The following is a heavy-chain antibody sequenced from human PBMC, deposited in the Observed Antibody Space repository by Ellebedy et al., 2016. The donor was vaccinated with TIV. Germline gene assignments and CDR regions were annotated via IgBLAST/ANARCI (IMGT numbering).Heavy chain of an antibody. J-gene: IGHJ4*02. CDR3: AGAYREVGVGWYGDY. CDR1: GFTFFSSYA. CDR2: ISYDGSNK. Sequence: GESLKISCAAAGFTFFSSYAMRWVRQAPGKGLEWVTVISYDGSNKDYVDSVKGRFTISRDNSKNTLYLQMNSLRPEDTAVYYCAGAYREVGVGWYGDYWGQGTLVTVAS. D-gene: IGHD6-19*01. V-gene: IGHV3-30*04.